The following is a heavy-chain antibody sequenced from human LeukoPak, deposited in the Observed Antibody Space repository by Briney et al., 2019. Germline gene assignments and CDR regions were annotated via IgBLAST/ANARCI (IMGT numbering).Heavy chain of an antibody. CDR1: GFTFSNFD. CDR3: ARGTRTRDGWFDP. J-gene: IGHJ5*02. CDR2: ISSSGGTI. D-gene: IGHD2-2*01. Sequence: QTGGSLRLSCAASGFTFSNFDMNWVRQAPGKGLEWVSYISSSGGTIHYADSVKGRLTISRDNAKNSLYLQMNSLRAEDTAVYYCARGTRTRDGWFDPWGQGTLVTVSS. V-gene: IGHV3-48*04.